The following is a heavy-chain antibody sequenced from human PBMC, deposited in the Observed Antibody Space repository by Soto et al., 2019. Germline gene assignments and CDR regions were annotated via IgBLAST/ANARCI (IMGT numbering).Heavy chain of an antibody. V-gene: IGHV3-23*01. J-gene: IGHJ4*02. D-gene: IGHD3-10*01. CDR2: ISGGGDNT. CDR3: SKASYGSLGYYFYS. CDR1: GFTVSSNY. Sequence: GSLRLSCAASGFTVSSNYMSWVRQAPGKGLEWVSAISGGGDNTNYADSVKGRFTISRDNSKNRLYLQMNSLRADDTAVYYCSKASYGSLGYYFYSGGKGSQVTVPS.